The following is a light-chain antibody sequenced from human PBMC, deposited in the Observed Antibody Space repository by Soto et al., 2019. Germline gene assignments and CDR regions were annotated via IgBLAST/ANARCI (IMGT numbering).Light chain of an antibody. CDR2: EIN. V-gene: IGLV2-14*01. CDR3: SSYTSSGSVG. Sequence: QSALTQPASVSGSPGQSITISCTGTSSDVGGYNYVSWYQHHPGKAPKLMISEINHRPSGVSDRFSGSKSGNTASLTISGLQAEDEADYYCSSYTSSGSVGFGGGTKLTVL. J-gene: IGLJ2*01. CDR1: SSDVGGYNY.